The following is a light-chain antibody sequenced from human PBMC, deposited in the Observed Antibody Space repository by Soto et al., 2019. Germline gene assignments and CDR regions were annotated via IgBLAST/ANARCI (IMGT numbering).Light chain of an antibody. J-gene: IGKJ4*01. CDR3: QQRSNWPPLT. CDR1: QSVDIY. Sequence: EIVLIQSPATLSLSPGERATLSCRASQSVDIYLAWYQQKPGQAPRLLIYDASNRATGIPARFSGSGSGTDFTLTISSLEPEDFAVYYCQQRSNWPPLTFGGGTKVEIK. V-gene: IGKV3-11*01. CDR2: DAS.